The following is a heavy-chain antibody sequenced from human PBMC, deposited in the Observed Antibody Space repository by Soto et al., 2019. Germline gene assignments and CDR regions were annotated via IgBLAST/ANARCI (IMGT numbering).Heavy chain of an antibody. J-gene: IGHJ5*02. CDR2: IYPGDSDT. V-gene: IGHV5-51*01. Sequence: EEPLKVSCKGSGYSFTSYWICWVRQMPGKGLEWMGIIYPGDSDTRYSPSFQGQVTMSADKSISTAYLQWSSLKASDTAMYYCAREVLNWFDPWGQGTLVTVSS. CDR3: AREVLNWFDP. CDR1: GYSFTSYW.